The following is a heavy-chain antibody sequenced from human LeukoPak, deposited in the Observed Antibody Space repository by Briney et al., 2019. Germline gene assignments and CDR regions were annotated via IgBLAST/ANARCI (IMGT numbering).Heavy chain of an antibody. CDR2: IIDNGGST. J-gene: IGHJ6*03. Sequence: TGGSLRLSCAASGFTFSSYAMTWVRQAPGKGLEWVSAIIDNGGSTYYADSVKGRFTISRDNSKNTLYLQMNSLRAEDTAVYYCAKIYCSSTSSCYARDYYYYYMDVWGKGTTVTISS. V-gene: IGHV3-23*01. D-gene: IGHD2-2*01. CDR1: GFTFSSYA. CDR3: AKIYCSSTSSCYARDYYYYYMDV.